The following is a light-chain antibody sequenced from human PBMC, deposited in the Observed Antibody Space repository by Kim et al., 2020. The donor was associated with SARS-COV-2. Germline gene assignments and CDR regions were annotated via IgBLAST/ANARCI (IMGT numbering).Light chain of an antibody. V-gene: IGKV1-9*01. Sequence: GDRVAVTCRTSQGIDNHLAWYQQKPGKAAKLLIFAASTLQSGVPSRCSGSGSGTEFTLTVSSLQPEDFAIYYCQQLNTYPWTFGQGTKVDIK. CDR2: AAS. J-gene: IGKJ1*01. CDR3: QQLNTYPWT. CDR1: QGIDNH.